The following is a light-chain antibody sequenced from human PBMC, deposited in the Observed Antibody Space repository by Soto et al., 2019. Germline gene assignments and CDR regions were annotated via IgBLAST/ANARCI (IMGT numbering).Light chain of an antibody. CDR2: DAS. V-gene: IGKV3-11*01. CDR3: QQRSNWPIT. J-gene: IGKJ5*01. Sequence: EIVLTQSPATLSLSPGVRATLSCRASQSVSSYLAWYQQKPGQAPRLLIYDASNRATGIPARFSGSGSGTDFTLTISSLEPEDFAVYYCQQRSNWPITFGQGTRLEIK. CDR1: QSVSSY.